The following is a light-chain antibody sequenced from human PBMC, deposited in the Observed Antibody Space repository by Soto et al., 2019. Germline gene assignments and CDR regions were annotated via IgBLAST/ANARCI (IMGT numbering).Light chain of an antibody. J-gene: IGKJ1*01. CDR3: QQFDYSLWT. Sequence: ETVLTQSPGTLSLSPGERATLSCRASQSVSTSNLAWYHQRPGQAPRLLIYGTSSRATGIPDRFSGSGSGTDFTLTISRLEPEDFAVYYCQQFDYSLWTFGQGTKVEIK. V-gene: IGKV3-20*01. CDR2: GTS. CDR1: QSVSTSN.